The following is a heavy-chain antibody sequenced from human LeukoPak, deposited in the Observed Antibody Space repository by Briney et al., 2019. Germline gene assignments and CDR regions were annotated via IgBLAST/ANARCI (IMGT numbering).Heavy chain of an antibody. J-gene: IGHJ4*02. CDR1: GYTFTSYY. CDR2: INPSGGST. CDR3: ARFFPDPGSSYSFDY. D-gene: IGHD3-22*01. Sequence: GASVKVSCKASGYTFTSYYMHWVRQTPGQGLEWMGMINPSGGSTSYAQKFQGRVTMTRDTSTSTVYMELSSLRSEDTAVYYCARFFPDPGSSYSFDYWGQGTLVTVSS. V-gene: IGHV1-46*01.